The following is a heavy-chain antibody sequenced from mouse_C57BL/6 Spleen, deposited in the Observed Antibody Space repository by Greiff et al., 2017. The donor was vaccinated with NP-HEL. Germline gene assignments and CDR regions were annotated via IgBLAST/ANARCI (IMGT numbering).Heavy chain of an antibody. J-gene: IGHJ4*01. Sequence: QVQLQQPGAELVKPGASVKLSCKASGYTFTSYWMQWVKQRPGQGLEWIGEIDPSDSYTNYNQKFKGKATLTVDTSSSTAYMQLSSLTSEDSAVYYCARSQTGSSYAMDYWGQGTSVTVSS. CDR3: ARSQTGSSYAMDY. CDR1: GYTFTSYW. CDR2: IDPSDSYT. D-gene: IGHD1-1*01. V-gene: IGHV1-50*01.